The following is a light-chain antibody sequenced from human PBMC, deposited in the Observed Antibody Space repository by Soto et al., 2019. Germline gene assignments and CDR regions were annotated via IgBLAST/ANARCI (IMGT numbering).Light chain of an antibody. J-gene: IGLJ1*01. Sequence: QSVLTQTPSASGTPGQRVTISCSGSGSNIGSNTVSWFLQLPGTAPKLLIYYNNQRPSGVPDRFSGSKSGTSASLAISGLQSEDEADFYCSSWDDSLNGYVFGTGTKVTVL. CDR2: YNN. CDR3: SSWDDSLNGYV. V-gene: IGLV1-44*01. CDR1: GSNIGSNT.